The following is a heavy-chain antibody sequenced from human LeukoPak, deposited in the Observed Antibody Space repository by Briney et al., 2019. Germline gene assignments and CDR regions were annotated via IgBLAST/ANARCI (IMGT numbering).Heavy chain of an antibody. CDR3: AQLLWFGEGPGY. V-gene: IGHV3-48*04. CDR1: GFTFSSYS. Sequence: GGSLRLSRAASGFTFSSYSMNWVRQAPGKGLEWVSYISSSSSTIYYADSVKGRFTISRDNAKNSLYLQMNSLRAEDTAVYYCAQLLWFGEGPGYWGQGTLVTVSS. D-gene: IGHD3-10*01. CDR2: ISSSSSTI. J-gene: IGHJ4*02.